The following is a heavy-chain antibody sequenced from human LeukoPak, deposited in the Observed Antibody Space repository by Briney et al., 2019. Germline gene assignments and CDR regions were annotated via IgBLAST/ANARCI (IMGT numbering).Heavy chain of an antibody. CDR3: AREGALLWRLPFDY. CDR2: IYYSGST. CDR1: GGSISSYY. Sequence: SETLSLTCTVSGGSISSYYWSWIRQPPGKGLEWIGYIYYSGSTNYNPSLKSRVTISVDTSKNQFSLKLSSVTAADTAVYYCAREGALLWRLPFDYWGQGTLVTVSS. J-gene: IGHJ4*02. D-gene: IGHD3-10*01. V-gene: IGHV4-59*12.